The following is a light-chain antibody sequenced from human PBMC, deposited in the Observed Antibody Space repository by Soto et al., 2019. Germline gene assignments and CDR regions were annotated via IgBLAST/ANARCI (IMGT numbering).Light chain of an antibody. Sequence: QSVLTQPASVYGSPGPSITISCTGTSSDVGGYNYVSWYQQHPGKAPKLMIYDVRVRPSGVSNRFSGSKSGNTASLTISGLQAEDGADYYCNSYTSDNTYVFGTGTKVTVL. V-gene: IGLV2-14*01. CDR1: SSDVGGYNY. CDR2: DVR. J-gene: IGLJ1*01. CDR3: NSYTSDNTYV.